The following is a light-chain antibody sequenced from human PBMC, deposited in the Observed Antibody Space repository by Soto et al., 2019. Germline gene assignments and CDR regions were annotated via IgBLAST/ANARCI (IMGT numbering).Light chain of an antibody. V-gene: IGKV3-15*01. CDR3: QQYNDWPPT. CDR1: QSVSSN. J-gene: IGKJ1*01. CDR2: GAS. Sequence: VVLTQSPGTLSLSPGERATLSCRASQSVSSNLAWYQQKPGQAPRLLIYGASTRATGVPARFSGSGSGTEFTLTISSLQSEDFAVYYCQQYNDWPPTFGQGTKVDIK.